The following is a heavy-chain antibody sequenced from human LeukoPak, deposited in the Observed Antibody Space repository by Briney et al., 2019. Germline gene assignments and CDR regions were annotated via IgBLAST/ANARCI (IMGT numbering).Heavy chain of an antibody. CDR3: ARGVVAARFWFDP. CDR1: GGSISSYY. J-gene: IGHJ5*02. V-gene: IGHV4-59*01. CDR2: IYYSGST. D-gene: IGHD2-15*01. Sequence: SETLSLTCTVSGGSISSYYWSCVRQPPGKGLEWIGYIYYSGSTNYNPSLKSRVTISVDTSKNQFSLKLTSVTAADTAVYYCARGVVAARFWFDPWGQGTLVTVSS.